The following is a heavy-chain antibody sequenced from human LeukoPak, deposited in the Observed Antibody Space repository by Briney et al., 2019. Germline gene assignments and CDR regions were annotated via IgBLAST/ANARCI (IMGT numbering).Heavy chain of an antibody. D-gene: IGHD1-1*01. CDR3: ARHIDWKFDY. V-gene: IGHV3-7*01. CDR1: GFTFSSYW. CDR2: IKQDGSEE. J-gene: IGHJ4*02. Sequence: GGSLRLSCAPSGFTFSSYWMTWVRQAPGKGLEWVANIKQDGSEEYYVDSVKGRLTIFKDNAKNSLYLQMNSLRAEDTAVYYCARHIDWKFDYWGQGTLVTVSS.